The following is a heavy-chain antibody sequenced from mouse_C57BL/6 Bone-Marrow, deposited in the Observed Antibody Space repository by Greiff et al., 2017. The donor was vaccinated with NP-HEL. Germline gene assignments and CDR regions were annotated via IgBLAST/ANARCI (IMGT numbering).Heavy chain of an antibody. V-gene: IGHV1-76*01. D-gene: IGHD1-1*01. CDR2: IYPGSGNT. Sequence: QVQLQQSGAELVRPGASVKLSCKASGYTFTDYYINWVKQRPGQGLEWIARIYPGSGNTYYNEKFKGKATLTAEKSSSAAYMQLSSLTSEDSAVYFCAREEFYYYGSRAWFAYWGQGTLVTVSA. CDR1: GYTFTDYY. CDR3: AREEFYYYGSRAWFAY. J-gene: IGHJ3*01.